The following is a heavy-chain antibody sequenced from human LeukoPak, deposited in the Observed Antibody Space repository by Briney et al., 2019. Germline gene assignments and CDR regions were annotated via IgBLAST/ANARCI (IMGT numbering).Heavy chain of an antibody. J-gene: IGHJ4*02. CDR1: GFTFTSSA. CDR2: IVVGSGNR. V-gene: IGHV1-58*01. D-gene: IGHD5-12*01. CDR3: AAEGPGYSGHDVYYFDF. Sequence: SVKVSCKASGFTFTSSAVQWVRQARGQRLEWIRWIVVGSGNRNYAQKFQERVTISRDMSTSTAYMELSSLRSEDTAVYYCAAEGPGYSGHDVYYFDFWGQGTLVTVSS.